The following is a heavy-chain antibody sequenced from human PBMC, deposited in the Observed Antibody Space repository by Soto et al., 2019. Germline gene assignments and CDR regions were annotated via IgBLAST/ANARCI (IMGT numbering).Heavy chain of an antibody. CDR3: ARGKDASSIAQPLDY. D-gene: IGHD6-6*01. J-gene: IGHJ4*02. CDR2: IYYSGST. Sequence: SETLSLTCTVSGGSISSGGYYWSWIRQHPGKGLEWIGYIYYSGSTYYNPSLKSRVTISVDTSKNQFSLKLSSVTAADTAVYYCARGKDASSIAQPLDYWGQGTLVTVSS. CDR1: GGSISSGGYY. V-gene: IGHV4-31*03.